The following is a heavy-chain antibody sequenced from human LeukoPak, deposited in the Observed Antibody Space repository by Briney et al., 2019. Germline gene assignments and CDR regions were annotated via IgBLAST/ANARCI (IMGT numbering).Heavy chain of an antibody. CDR3: AISPVGNNYGYAY. Sequence: GRSLRLSCDTSGFTFRSYVMNWVRQAPGKGLEWVSSLSEGGDSSYYADSVKGRFTVDRDNSQNTLYLQMNSLRVDDTALYYCAISPVGNNYGYAYWGQGTLVIVSS. CDR1: GFTFRSYV. V-gene: IGHV3-23*01. D-gene: IGHD5-18*01. CDR2: LSEGGDSS. J-gene: IGHJ4*02.